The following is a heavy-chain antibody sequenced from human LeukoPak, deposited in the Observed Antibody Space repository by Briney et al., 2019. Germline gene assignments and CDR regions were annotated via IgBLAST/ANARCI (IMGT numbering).Heavy chain of an antibody. Sequence: GGSLRLSCAASGFSFSSYAMNWVRQAPGKGLEWVSVICGSSSSTYYVDSVKGRFTISRDNSKNTLYLQMNSLRAEDTAIYYCAKGSGRSCHSATDYWGQGTLVTVSS. V-gene: IGHV3-23*01. CDR1: GFSFSSYA. D-gene: IGHD2-15*01. CDR3: AKGSGRSCHSATDY. CDR2: ICGSSSST. J-gene: IGHJ4*02.